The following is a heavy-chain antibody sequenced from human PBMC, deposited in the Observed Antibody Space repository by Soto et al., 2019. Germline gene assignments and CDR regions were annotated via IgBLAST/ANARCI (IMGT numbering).Heavy chain of an antibody. CDR2: ISGSGGNT. D-gene: IGHD3-22*01. V-gene: IGHV3-23*01. CDR1: GFTFSSYA. J-gene: IGHJ4*02. CDR3: ARGRTDRRFDY. Sequence: EVQLLESGGGLVQPGGSLRLSCAASGFTFSSYAMSWVRQAPGKGLEWVSAISGSGGNTYYADAVKGRFTISRDNSKNTLYLQMNSLRAEDTAVYYCARGRTDRRFDYWGQGTLVTVSS.